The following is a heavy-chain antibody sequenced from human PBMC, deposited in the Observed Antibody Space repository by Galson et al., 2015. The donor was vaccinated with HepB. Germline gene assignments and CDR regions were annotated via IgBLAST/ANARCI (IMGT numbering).Heavy chain of an antibody. J-gene: IGHJ4*02. CDR1: GGTFGGHS. CDR3: ATNAARGVFFEF. CDR2: ISPLFGAA. D-gene: IGHD3-10*01. Sequence: SVKVSCKASGGTFGGHSINWVRQAPGQGPEWLGDISPLFGAANYAQKFQGRVTISADTSTSTAYMQLSSHTSEDTAVYYCATNAARGVFFEFWGQGTLVTVSS. V-gene: IGHV1-69*06.